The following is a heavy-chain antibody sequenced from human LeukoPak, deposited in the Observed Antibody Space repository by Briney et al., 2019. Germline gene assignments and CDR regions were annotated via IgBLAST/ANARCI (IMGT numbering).Heavy chain of an antibody. CDR2: IYYSGTT. V-gene: IGHV4-59*01. D-gene: IGHD4-23*01. J-gene: IGHJ4*02. Sequence: SETLSLTCTVSDGSISSYYWSWIRQPPGKGLEWIGYIYYSGTTNYNPSLKSRVIISVDTSKNQFSPKLSPVIAADTAVYYCARVGVDYSGNIIKYYFDYWGQGILVTVSS. CDR1: DGSISSYY. CDR3: ARVGVDYSGNIIKYYFDY.